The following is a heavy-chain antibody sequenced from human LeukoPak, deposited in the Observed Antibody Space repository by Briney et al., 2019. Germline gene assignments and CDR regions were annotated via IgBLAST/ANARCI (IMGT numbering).Heavy chain of an antibody. CDR1: GFSLSSNN. CDR2: IYSGGST. D-gene: IGHD1-14*01. V-gene: IGHV3-66*01. CDR3: AKDLGGYNLAWDS. J-gene: IGHJ4*02. Sequence: PWGSLTLTCAVSGFSLSSNNWSWVRQAPGKGLEWVSIIYSGGSTYYADSVKGRFTISRDNSKNTLYLQMNSLRAEDTAVYYSAKDLGGYNLAWDSWGQGTLVTVSS.